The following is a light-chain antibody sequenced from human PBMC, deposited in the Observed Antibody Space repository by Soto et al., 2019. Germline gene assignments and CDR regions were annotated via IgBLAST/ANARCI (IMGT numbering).Light chain of an antibody. J-gene: IGKJ2*01. V-gene: IGKV1-39*01. Sequence: DIQMTQSASSLSASVGDRVTITCRASQTISSNLNWHQQKPGKAPKVLIYDASSLQSGVPSRFSGSGSGTDLTLTTSSLQPEDFATYYCQQSYSIPYTFGQGTKLEIK. CDR1: QTISSN. CDR2: DAS. CDR3: QQSYSIPYT.